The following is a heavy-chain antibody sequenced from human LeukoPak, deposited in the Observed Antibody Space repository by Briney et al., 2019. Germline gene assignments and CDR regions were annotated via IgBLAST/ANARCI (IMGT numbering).Heavy chain of an antibody. J-gene: IGHJ6*02. D-gene: IGHD3-3*01. Sequence: GRSLRLSCVLSGFSFSNFGIHWVRQAPGKGLECVAVISFDGNSKEYGDSVRGRFTISRDNSRNTLYLQMTSLKAEDTGVYYCTRDHDFWRGPLDVWGQGTPVTVSS. CDR2: ISFDGNSK. CDR1: GFSFSNFG. V-gene: IGHV3-33*05. CDR3: TRDHDFWRGPLDV.